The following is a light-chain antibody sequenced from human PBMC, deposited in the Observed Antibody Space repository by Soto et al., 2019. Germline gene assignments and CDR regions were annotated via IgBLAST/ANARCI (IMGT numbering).Light chain of an antibody. CDR2: DNN. Sequence: QSVLTQPPSVSAAPGQTVTISCSGSSSNIGNNYVSWYQQLPGTAPKLLIYDNNKRPSGIPDRFSGSKSGTSATLGITGLQTGDEADYYCGTWDSSLSVVFGTGTKLTVL. CDR3: GTWDSSLSVV. V-gene: IGLV1-51*01. J-gene: IGLJ1*01. CDR1: SSNIGNNY.